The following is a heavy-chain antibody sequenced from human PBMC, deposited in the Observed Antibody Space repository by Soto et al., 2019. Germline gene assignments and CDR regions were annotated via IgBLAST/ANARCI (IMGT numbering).Heavy chain of an antibody. CDR2: LFGGGGT. CDR1: GFTVSSHY. V-gene: IGHV3-53*04. CDR3: AREIASGGYYGMDV. Sequence: PGGSLRLSCAASGFTVSSHYMNWVRQAPGKGLEWVSLLFGGGGTYYADSVKGRFTISRHESTNTLYLQMNRLKPEDTAVYFCAREIASGGYYGMDVWGQGITVTVSS. J-gene: IGHJ6*02. D-gene: IGHD3-10*01.